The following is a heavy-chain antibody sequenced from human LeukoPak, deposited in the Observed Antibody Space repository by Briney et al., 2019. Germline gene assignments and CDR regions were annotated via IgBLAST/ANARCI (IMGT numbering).Heavy chain of an antibody. CDR2: IYYSGTT. Sequence: SETLSLTCSVSGDSISSTSYYWGWIRQPPGKGLEWIGNIYYSGTTSYNPSLKSRVTISVDTSKNQFSLKLSSVTAADTAVYYCAKNERSGYYPFYYYMDVWGKGTTVTVSS. CDR1: GDSISSTSYY. D-gene: IGHD3-3*01. CDR3: AKNERSGYYPFYYYMDV. J-gene: IGHJ6*03. V-gene: IGHV4-39*07.